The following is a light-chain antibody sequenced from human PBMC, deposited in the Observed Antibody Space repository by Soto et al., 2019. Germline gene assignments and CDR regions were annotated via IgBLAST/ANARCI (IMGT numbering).Light chain of an antibody. V-gene: IGKV3-15*01. CDR1: QSVSVN. Sequence: EIVMTQSPATLSVSPGEGITLSCRASQSVSVNLAWYQQKPGQAPRLLIYGASTRATGIPARFSASGSGTEFTLTISSLQSEDFAVYYCQQYYDWPPYTFGQGTKLEIK. CDR2: GAS. J-gene: IGKJ2*01. CDR3: QQYYDWPPYT.